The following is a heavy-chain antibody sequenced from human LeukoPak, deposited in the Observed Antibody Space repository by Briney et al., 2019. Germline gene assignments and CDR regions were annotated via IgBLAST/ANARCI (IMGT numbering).Heavy chain of an antibody. V-gene: IGHV3-7*01. CDR2: IKQDGSKK. D-gene: IGHD6-13*01. CDR1: GFTFSSYW. Sequence: GGSLRLSCAASGFTFSSYWMSWVRQAPGKGLEWVANIKQDGSKKYYVDSVKGRFTISRDNAKNSLYLQMNSLRAEDTAVYYCAREPSSSWYGDGYFDYWGQGTLVTVSS. CDR3: AREPSSSWYGDGYFDY. J-gene: IGHJ4*02.